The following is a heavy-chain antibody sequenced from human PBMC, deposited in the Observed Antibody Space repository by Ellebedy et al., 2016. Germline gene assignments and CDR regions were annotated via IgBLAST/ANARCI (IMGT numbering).Heavy chain of an antibody. CDR1: GFTFSSYG. D-gene: IGHD3-22*01. CDR3: ARADYYYDSSGYYYDAFDI. V-gene: IGHV3-33*08. Sequence: GESLKISXAASGFTFSSYGMHWVRQAPGKGLEWVAVIWYDGSNKYYADSVKGRFTISRDNSKNTLYLQMNSLRAEDTAVYYCARADYYYDSSGYYYDAFDIWGQGTMVTVSS. CDR2: IWYDGSNK. J-gene: IGHJ3*02.